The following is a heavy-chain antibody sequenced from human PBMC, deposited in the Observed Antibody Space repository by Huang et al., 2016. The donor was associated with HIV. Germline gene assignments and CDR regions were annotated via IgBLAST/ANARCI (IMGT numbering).Heavy chain of an antibody. CDR1: GFVFSSYG. CDR3: VKDLNRDYDILAGLEI. CDR2: IQTDSTNT. J-gene: IGHJ3*02. Sequence: QVQLVQSGGGVVQTGGSLRLSCTTSGFVFSSYGRHWVRQALGKGLEWVAFIQTDSTNTFYVASVKGRFTISRDNSKSTLFRQMYSLRIEDTAIYYCVKDLNRDYDILAGLEIWGQGTMVIVSS. D-gene: IGHD3-9*01. V-gene: IGHV3-30*02.